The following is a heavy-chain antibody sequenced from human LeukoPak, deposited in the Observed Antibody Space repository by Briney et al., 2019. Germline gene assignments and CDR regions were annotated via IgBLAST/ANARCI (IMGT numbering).Heavy chain of an antibody. CDR2: VDPKDGET. D-gene: IGHD3-10*01. Sequence: ASMKVSCKVSGYALTELSIHWVRQAPGKGFEWMGGVDPKDGETIYAQNFQDRVTVTDDRSTDTSYMELRGLTSEDTALYYCAGDVLVSGGSYYHGFWGQGTLVTVSS. J-gene: IGHJ4*02. V-gene: IGHV1-24*01. CDR1: GYALTELS. CDR3: AGDVLVSGGSYYHGF.